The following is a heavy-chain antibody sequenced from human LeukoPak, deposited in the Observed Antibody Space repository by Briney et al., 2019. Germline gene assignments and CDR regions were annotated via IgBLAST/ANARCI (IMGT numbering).Heavy chain of an antibody. J-gene: IGHJ4*02. CDR2: IYYSGST. D-gene: IGHD4-17*01. CDR3: AREFNDYGKDVHFDY. CDR1: GGSISSGGYY. V-gene: IGHV4-31*03. Sequence: SQTLSLTCTVSGGSISSGGYYWRWIRQHPGKGLEWIEYIYYSGSTYYNPSLKSRVTISVDTSKNQFSLKLSSVTAADTAVYYCAREFNDYGKDVHFDYWGQGTLVTVSS.